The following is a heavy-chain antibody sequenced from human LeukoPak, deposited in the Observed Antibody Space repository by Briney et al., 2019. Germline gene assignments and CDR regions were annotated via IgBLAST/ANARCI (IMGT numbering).Heavy chain of an antibody. V-gene: IGHV4-34*01. CDR1: GGSFSGYY. CDR3: ARRPNYGSGSYYNWFDP. CDR2: INHSGST. Sequence: SETLSLTCAVYGGSFSGYYWSWIRQPPGKGLEWIGEINHSGSTNYNPSLKSRVTISVDTSKNQFSLKLSSVTAADTAVYYCARRPNYGSGSYYNWFDPWGQGTLVTVSS. J-gene: IGHJ5*02. D-gene: IGHD3-10*01.